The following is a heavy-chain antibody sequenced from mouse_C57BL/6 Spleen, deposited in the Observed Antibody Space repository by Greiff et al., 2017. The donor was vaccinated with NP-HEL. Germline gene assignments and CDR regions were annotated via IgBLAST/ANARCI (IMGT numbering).Heavy chain of an antibody. CDR1: GYAFSSSW. D-gene: IGHD1-1*01. CDR2: IYPGDGDT. Sequence: QVQLQQSGPELVKPGASVKISCKASGYAFSSSWMNWVKQRPGKGLEWIGRIYPGDGDTNYNGKFKGKATLTADKSSSTAYMQLSSLTSEDSAVYFCARSFTTVLVDYFDYWGQGTTLTVSS. V-gene: IGHV1-82*01. CDR3: ARSFTTVLVDYFDY. J-gene: IGHJ2*01.